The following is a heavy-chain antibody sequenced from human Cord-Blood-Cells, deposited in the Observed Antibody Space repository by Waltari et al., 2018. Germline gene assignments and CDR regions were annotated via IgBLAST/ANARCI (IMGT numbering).Heavy chain of an antibody. CDR1: GFTFGSYR. V-gene: IGHV3-21*01. CDR3: ARDIRWASGSDY. J-gene: IGHJ4*02. CDR2: ISSSSSYI. D-gene: IGHD4-17*01. Sequence: EVQLVESGGGLVKPGGSLGLSCAASGFTFGSYRINWVRQAPGKGLEWVSSISSSSSYIYYADSVKGRFTISRDNAKNSLYLQMNSLRAEDTAVYYCARDIRWASGSDYWGQGTLVTVSS.